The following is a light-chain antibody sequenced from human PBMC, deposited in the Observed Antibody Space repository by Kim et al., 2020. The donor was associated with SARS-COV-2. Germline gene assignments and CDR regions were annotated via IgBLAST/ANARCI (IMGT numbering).Light chain of an antibody. Sequence: SYELTQPPSVSVSPGQTASITCSGDKLGDKYAYWYQQKPGQSPVVVIYQDNKRPSGIPERFSGSNSGNTATLNISGTQAMDEADYYCQAWDSRSYVVFGGGTQLTVL. V-gene: IGLV3-1*01. CDR2: QDN. CDR3: QAWDSRSYVV. CDR1: KLGDKY. J-gene: IGLJ2*01.